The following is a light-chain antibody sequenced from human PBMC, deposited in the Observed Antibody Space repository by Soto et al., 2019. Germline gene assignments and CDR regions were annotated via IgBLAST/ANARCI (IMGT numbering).Light chain of an antibody. Sequence: DKKTKQYAYWYQQKPGQAPVLVIYKDSERPSGIPERFSGSSSGTTVTLTISGVQADDYCNDKCTSEVCSRDHHV. CDR3: TSEVCSRDHHV. V-gene: IGLV3-25*01. J-gene: IGLJ1*01. CDR2: KDS. CDR1: KKTKQY.